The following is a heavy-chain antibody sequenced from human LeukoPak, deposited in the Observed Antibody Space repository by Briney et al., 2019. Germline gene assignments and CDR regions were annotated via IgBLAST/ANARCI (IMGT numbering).Heavy chain of an antibody. V-gene: IGHV3-30*18. D-gene: IGHD5-18*01. CDR1: GFTFSSYT. Sequence: GGSLRLSCAASGFTFSSYTMNWVRQAPGKGLEWVAVISYDGSNKYYVDSVKGRFTISRDNSKNTLYLQMNSLRAEDTAVYYCAKAGDTTMDSYYYYGMDVWGQGTTVTVSS. J-gene: IGHJ6*02. CDR3: AKAGDTTMDSYYYYGMDV. CDR2: ISYDGSNK.